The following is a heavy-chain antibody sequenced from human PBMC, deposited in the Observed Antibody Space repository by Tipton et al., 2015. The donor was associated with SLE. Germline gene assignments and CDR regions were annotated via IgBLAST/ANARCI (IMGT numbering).Heavy chain of an antibody. CDR1: GYTFTSYY. J-gene: IGHJ4*02. CDR3: AREESGGYWDY. CDR2: IIPSAGST. V-gene: IGHV1-46*01. Sequence: LVQSGAEVKVSCKASGYTFTSYYIHWVRQAPGQGLEWMGIIIPSAGSTNYAQKFQGRVTMTRDTSTSTVYMELSSLTSEDTAVYFRAREESGGYWDYWGQGILVTVSS. D-gene: IGHD2-15*01.